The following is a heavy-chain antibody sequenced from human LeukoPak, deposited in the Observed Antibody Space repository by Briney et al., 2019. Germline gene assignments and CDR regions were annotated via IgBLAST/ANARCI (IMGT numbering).Heavy chain of an antibody. CDR2: FGTRSTSI. V-gene: IGHV3-21*04. Sequence: GGSLRLSCAASGFTFSSYAMNWVRQAPGKGLEWVSSFGTRSTSIYYARSVTGRFIISRDNAKNSLYLQMNSLRAEDTAVFYCARDQYDTWSRRGNFDSWGQGTLVIVSS. CDR3: ARDQYDTWSRRGNFDS. CDR1: GFTFSSYA. J-gene: IGHJ4*02. D-gene: IGHD3-3*01.